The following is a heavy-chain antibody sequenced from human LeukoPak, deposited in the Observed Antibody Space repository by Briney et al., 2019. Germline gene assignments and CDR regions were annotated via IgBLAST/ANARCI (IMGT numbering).Heavy chain of an antibody. CDR1: GGSISSYY. D-gene: IGHD2-15*01. CDR3: ARWMEGSHMPYAFDI. V-gene: IGHV4-4*07. Sequence: SETLSLTCTVSGGSISSYYWSWIRQPAGKGLEWIGRIYTSGSTNYNPSLKSRVTMSVDTSKNQFSLKLSSVTAADTAVYYCARWMEGSHMPYAFDIWGQGTMVTVSS. CDR2: IYTSGST. J-gene: IGHJ3*02.